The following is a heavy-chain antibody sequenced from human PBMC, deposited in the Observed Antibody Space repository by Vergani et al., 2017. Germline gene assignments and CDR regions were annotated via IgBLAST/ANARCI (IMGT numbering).Heavy chain of an antibody. J-gene: IGHJ4*02. CDR1: GFTFRNYA. Sequence: EVQVVESGGGLVQPGGSLRLSCAASGFTFRNYAMTWVRQAPGKGLEWVSYISRSSSTIYYADSVKGRFTISRDNAKNSLHLQMNNLRAEDTAVYYCARQSRDVFCTNGVCPLGYWGQGALVTVSS. D-gene: IGHD2-8*01. CDR2: ISRSSSTI. CDR3: ARQSRDVFCTNGVCPLGY. V-gene: IGHV3-48*01.